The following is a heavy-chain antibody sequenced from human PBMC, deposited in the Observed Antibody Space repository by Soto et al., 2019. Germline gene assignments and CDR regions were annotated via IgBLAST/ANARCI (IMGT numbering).Heavy chain of an antibody. Sequence: QLQLQESGPGLVKPSETLSLTCTVSGGSFSSSTYYWGWIRQPPGKGLEWIGSMYSGGNTYYNPSLKSRVTVSVHTSKSHFSLKLTSVTAADTAMYYCARQPYDSTGYYYGAWGQGTLVTVSS. CDR1: GGSFSSSTYY. CDR2: MYSGGNT. J-gene: IGHJ5*02. V-gene: IGHV4-39*01. CDR3: ARQPYDSTGYYYGA. D-gene: IGHD3-22*01.